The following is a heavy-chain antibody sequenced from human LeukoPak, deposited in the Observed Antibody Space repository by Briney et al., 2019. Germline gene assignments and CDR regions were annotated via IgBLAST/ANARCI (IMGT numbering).Heavy chain of an antibody. J-gene: IGHJ4*02. CDR1: GFTFSNYW. V-gene: IGHV3-7*03. Sequence: GGSLRLSCAASGFTFSNYWMNWVRQAPGKGLEWVANIEQDGSEKYYVDSVKGRFTISRDNAKNTLYLQMNSLRAEDTAVYYCANVPSPQAARWFGGWGQGTLVTVSS. CDR3: ANVPSPQAARWFGG. CDR2: IEQDGSEK. D-gene: IGHD3-10*01.